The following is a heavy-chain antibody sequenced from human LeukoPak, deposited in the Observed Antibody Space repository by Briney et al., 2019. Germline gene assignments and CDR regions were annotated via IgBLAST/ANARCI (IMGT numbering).Heavy chain of an antibody. V-gene: IGHV3-48*03. Sequence: GGSLRLSCAASGFIFSSFEMNWVRQAPGKGLAWVSLIYSSGVTHYAESVKGRFTISRDNAKNSLYLQMNSLRAEDTAVYYCARETTLIQLWFTFDYWGQGTLVTVSS. CDR3: ARETTLIQLWFTFDY. CDR1: GFIFSSFE. CDR2: IYSSGVT. D-gene: IGHD5-18*01. J-gene: IGHJ4*02.